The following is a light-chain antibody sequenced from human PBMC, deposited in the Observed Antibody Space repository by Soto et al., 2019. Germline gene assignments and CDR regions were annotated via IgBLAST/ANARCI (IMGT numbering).Light chain of an antibody. V-gene: IGKV1-12*01. CDR3: QQANGLPLT. Sequence: DLQMTQSPSSVSASVGDRVTITCRASQNINSWLAWYQQKPGKAPKLLIYAASSLQSGVPSRFSGSGSGTDFTLTISGLQTEDFATYSCQQANGLPLTFGGGTKVDIK. CDR1: QNINSW. CDR2: AAS. J-gene: IGKJ4*01.